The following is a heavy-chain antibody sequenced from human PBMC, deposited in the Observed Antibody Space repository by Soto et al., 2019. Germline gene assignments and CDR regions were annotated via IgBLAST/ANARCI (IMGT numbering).Heavy chain of an antibody. CDR3: TTDPWQLVLGAYYYYGMDV. CDR2: IKSKTDGGTT. V-gene: IGHV3-15*07. CDR1: GFTFSNAW. D-gene: IGHD6-6*01. J-gene: IGHJ6*02. Sequence: EVQLVESGGGLVKPGGSLRLSCAASGFTFSNAWMNWVRQAPGKGLEWVGRIKSKTDGGTTDYAAPVKGRFTISRDDSKNTLYLQMNSLKTEDTAVYYCTTDPWQLVLGAYYYYGMDVWGQGTTVTVSS.